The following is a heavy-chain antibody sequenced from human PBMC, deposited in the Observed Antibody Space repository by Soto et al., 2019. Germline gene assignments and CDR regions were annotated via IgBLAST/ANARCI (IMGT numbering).Heavy chain of an antibody. CDR3: VKERIAAVGNRYGLNYYYYGMDV. CDR2: ISYDGSNK. Sequence: GGSLRLSCAASGFTFSSYGMHWVRQAPGKGLEWVAVISYDGSNKYYADSVKGRFTISRDNSKNTLYLQMNSLRAEDTAVYYCVKERIAAVGNRYGLNYYYYGMDVCGQWTTVAVSS. J-gene: IGHJ6*02. D-gene: IGHD6-13*01. V-gene: IGHV3-30*18. CDR1: GFTFSSYG.